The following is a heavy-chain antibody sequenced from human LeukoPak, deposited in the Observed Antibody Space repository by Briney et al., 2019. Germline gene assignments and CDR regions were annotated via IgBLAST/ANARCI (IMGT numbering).Heavy chain of an antibody. CDR3: ARGGWNKFDY. CDR1: GGSISNYY. CDR2: IYYSGST. Sequence: SETLSLTCTVSGGSISNYYWSWIRQPPGKELEWIGYIYYSGSTNYNPSLKSRVTISVDTSKNQFSLKLSSVTAADTAAYYCARGGWNKFDYWGQGTLVTVSS. V-gene: IGHV4-59*01. J-gene: IGHJ4*02. D-gene: IGHD3-22*01.